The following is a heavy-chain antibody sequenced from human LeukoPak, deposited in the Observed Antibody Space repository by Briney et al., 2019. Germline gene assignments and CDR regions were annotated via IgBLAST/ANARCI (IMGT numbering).Heavy chain of an antibody. CDR1: GYTLTELS. CDR3: ATAPGKSGIAAAGIYGMDV. Sequence: GASVKVSCKVSGYTLTELSMHWVRQAPGKGLEWMGGFDPEDGETIYAQKFRGRVTMTEDTSTDTAYMELSSLRSEDTAVYYCATAPGKSGIAAAGIYGMDVWGQGTTVTVSS. J-gene: IGHJ6*02. V-gene: IGHV1-24*01. D-gene: IGHD6-13*01. CDR2: FDPEDGET.